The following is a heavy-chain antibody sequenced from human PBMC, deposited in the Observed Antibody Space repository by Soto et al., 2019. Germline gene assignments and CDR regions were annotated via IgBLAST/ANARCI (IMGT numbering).Heavy chain of an antibody. CDR3: ARASYDFWSGYWGYYYGMDV. Sequence: VASVKVSCKASGYTFTSYDINWVRQATGQGLEWMGWMNPNSGNTGYAQKFQGRVTMTRNTSISTAYMELSSLRSEDTAVYYCARASYDFWSGYWGYYYGMDVWGQGTTVTVSS. J-gene: IGHJ6*02. D-gene: IGHD3-3*01. CDR1: GYTFTSYD. V-gene: IGHV1-8*01. CDR2: MNPNSGNT.